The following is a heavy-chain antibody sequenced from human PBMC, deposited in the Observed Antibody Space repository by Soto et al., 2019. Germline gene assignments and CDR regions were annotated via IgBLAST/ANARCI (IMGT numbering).Heavy chain of an antibody. V-gene: IGHV3-15*07. Sequence: GGSLRLSCAASGFTFSNAWMNWVRQAPGKGLEWVGRIKSKTDGGTTDYAAPVKGRFTISRDDSKNTLYLQMNSLKTEDTAVYYCTTDSIGSYNYYYYGMDVWGQGTTVTVSS. CDR2: IKSKTDGGTT. CDR3: TTDSIGSYNYYYYGMDV. D-gene: IGHD2-2*02. CDR1: GFTFSNAW. J-gene: IGHJ6*02.